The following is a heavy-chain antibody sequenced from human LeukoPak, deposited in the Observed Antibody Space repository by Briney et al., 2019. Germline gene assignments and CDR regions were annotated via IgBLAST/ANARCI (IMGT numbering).Heavy chain of an antibody. J-gene: IGHJ4*02. V-gene: IGHV4-34*01. CDR3: ARHVSSGWSPFDY. CDR2: INHSGNT. CDR1: GGSFSGYY. Sequence: SETLSLTCAVYGGSFSGYYWSWIRQPPGKGLEWIGEINHSGNTNYNPSLESRVTISVDTSKNQFSLKLTSVTAADTAVYYCARHVSSGWSPFDYWGQGTLVTVSS. D-gene: IGHD6-19*01.